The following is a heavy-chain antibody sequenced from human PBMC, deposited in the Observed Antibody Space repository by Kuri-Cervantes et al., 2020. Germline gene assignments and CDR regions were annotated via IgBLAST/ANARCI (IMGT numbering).Heavy chain of an antibody. Sequence: SETLSLTCTVSGGSISSGGYYRGWLRPHPGKGLEWIGYISYSGSTNYNPSIKSRVTISVDTSKNQFSLKLSSVTAADTAVYYCAREGGYSYGRGYAFDIWGQGTMVTVSS. CDR3: AREGGYSYGRGYAFDI. CDR1: GGSISSGGYY. D-gene: IGHD5-18*01. J-gene: IGHJ3*02. CDR2: ISYSGST. V-gene: IGHV4-61*08.